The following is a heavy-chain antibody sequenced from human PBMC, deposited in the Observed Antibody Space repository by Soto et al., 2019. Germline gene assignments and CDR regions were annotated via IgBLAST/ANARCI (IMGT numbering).Heavy chain of an antibody. V-gene: IGHV4-4*07. CDR1: GGSITDYS. D-gene: IGHD2-21*02. Sequence: SETLSLTCTGSGGSITDYSCVWIRQPAGKGLEWIGRIFSSGSTNYNPSLKGRITMSLDTSKNQFSLKLNSATATDTAVYFCARDQGVVVTADNWFGPRGQGIMVHV. CDR2: IFSSGST. J-gene: IGHJ5*02. CDR3: ARDQGVVVTADNWFGP.